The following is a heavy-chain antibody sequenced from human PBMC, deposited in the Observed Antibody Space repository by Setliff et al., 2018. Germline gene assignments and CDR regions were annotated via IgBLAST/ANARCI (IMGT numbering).Heavy chain of an antibody. CDR2: ISDSGGTT. J-gene: IGHJ4*02. Sequence: GGSLRLSCAASGFTSSNYAMNWVRQAPGKGLEWVSVISDSGGTTYYADSVKGRFTISRDNSKNTLYLQMNSLRAEDTAVYYCASLGYCTIGGCYKGRGSEYWGQGTLVTVSS. D-gene: IGHD2-8*01. CDR3: ASLGYCTIGGCYKGRGSEY. CDR1: GFTSSNYA. V-gene: IGHV3-23*01.